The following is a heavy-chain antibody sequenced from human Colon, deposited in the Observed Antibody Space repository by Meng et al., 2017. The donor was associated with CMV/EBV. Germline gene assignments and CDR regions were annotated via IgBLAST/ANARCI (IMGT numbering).Heavy chain of an antibody. J-gene: IGHJ6*02. CDR2: ISWNSGRI. Sequence: SLKISCAASGFIFDEHAMHWVRQAPGKGLEWVSGISWNSGRIAYADSVKGRFTISRDNAQKSLYLQMNSLRPEDTALYYCASHSANNSYYAMDVWGQGTTVTVSS. V-gene: IGHV3-9*01. CDR1: GFIFDEHA. CDR3: ASHSANNSYYAMDV. D-gene: IGHD1/OR15-1a*01.